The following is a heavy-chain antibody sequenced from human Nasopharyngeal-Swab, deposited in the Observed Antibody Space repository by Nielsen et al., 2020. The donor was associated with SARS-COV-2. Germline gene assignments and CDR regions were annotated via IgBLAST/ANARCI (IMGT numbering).Heavy chain of an antibody. CDR1: GGSFSGYY. V-gene: IGHV4-34*01. J-gene: IGHJ4*02. CDR3: ARVPRVSLGGVIVNFFDY. Sequence: GSLRLSCAVYGGSFSGYYWSWIRQTPGKGLEWIGEINHSGSTNYNVSLKSRVTISVDTSKNQFSLKLSSVTAADTAVYYCARVPRVSLGGVIVNFFDYWGQGTLVTVSS. D-gene: IGHD3-16*02. CDR2: INHSGST.